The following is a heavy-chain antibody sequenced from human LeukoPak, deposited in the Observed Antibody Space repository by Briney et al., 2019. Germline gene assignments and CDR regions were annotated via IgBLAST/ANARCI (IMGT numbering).Heavy chain of an antibody. CDR3: ARVRARSSSWLDY. D-gene: IGHD6-13*01. CDR2: IYYSGST. Sequence: RPSETLSLTCTVSGGSISSGGNYWSWIRQHPGKGLEWIGYIYYSGSTNYNPSLKSRVTISVDTSKNQFSLKLSSVTAADTAVYYCARVRARSSSWLDYWGQGTLVTVSS. V-gene: IGHV4-61*08. CDR1: GGSISSGGNY. J-gene: IGHJ4*02.